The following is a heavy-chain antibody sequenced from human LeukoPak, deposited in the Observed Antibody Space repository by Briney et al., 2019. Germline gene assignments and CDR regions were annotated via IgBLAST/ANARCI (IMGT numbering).Heavy chain of an antibody. V-gene: IGHV3-21*01. J-gene: IGHJ4*02. Sequence: GGSLRLSCAASGFTFSSYSMTWVRQAPGKGLEWVSSIISSSSYIYYADSVKGRFTISRDNAKNSLYLQMNSLRAEDTAVYYCARDPEPPYYYDSSGYYSGVWGQGTLVTVSS. CDR3: ARDPEPPYYYDSSGYYSGV. CDR2: IISSSSYI. CDR1: GFTFSSYS. D-gene: IGHD3-22*01.